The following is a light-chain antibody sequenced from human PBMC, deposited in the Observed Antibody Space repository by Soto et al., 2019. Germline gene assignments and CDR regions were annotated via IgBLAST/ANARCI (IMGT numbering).Light chain of an antibody. CDR2: EGS. CDR3: CSFAGSSTFYV. Sequence: QSVLTQPASVSGSPGQSITISCTGTSSDVGSSNLVSWYQQHPGKAPKLIIYEGSRQPSGVSGRFSGSKSGNTASLTISGLQAEDEADYYCCSFAGSSTFYVFGTGTKVTVL. J-gene: IGLJ1*01. CDR1: SSDVGSSNL. V-gene: IGLV2-23*01.